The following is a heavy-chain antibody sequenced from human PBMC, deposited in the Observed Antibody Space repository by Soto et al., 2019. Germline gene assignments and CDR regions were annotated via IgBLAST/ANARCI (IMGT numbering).Heavy chain of an antibody. CDR3: AREGRYDSSGYYLDAFDI. Sequence: SETLSLTCTVSGGSISSYYWSWIRQPPGKGLEWIGYIYYSRSANYNPSLKSRVTISVDTSKNQFSLKLSSVTAADTAVYYCAREGRYDSSGYYLDAFDIWGQGTMVTVSS. J-gene: IGHJ3*02. CDR2: IYYSRSA. CDR1: GGSISSYY. V-gene: IGHV4-59*01. D-gene: IGHD3-22*01.